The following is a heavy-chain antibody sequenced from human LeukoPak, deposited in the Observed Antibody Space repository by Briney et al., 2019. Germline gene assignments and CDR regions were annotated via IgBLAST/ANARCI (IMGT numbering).Heavy chain of an antibody. J-gene: IGHJ4*02. V-gene: IGHV4-31*03. CDR1: GGSISSGNYY. Sequence: SQTLSLTCTVSGGSISSGNYYWSWIRQHPGKGLEWIGYIYYSGSTYYNPSLKSRVTISVDTSKNQFSLKLSSVTAADTAVYYCARDAHTAFDYWGQGTLVTVSS. CDR3: ARDAHTAFDY. CDR2: IYYSGST. D-gene: IGHD5-18*01.